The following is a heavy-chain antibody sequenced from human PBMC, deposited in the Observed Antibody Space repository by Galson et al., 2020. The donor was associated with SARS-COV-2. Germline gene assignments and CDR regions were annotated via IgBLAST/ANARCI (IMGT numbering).Heavy chain of an antibody. CDR3: ARSPPASTSGTSIYFDY. Sequence: SETLSLTCTVSGGSISSSTYYWGWIQQPPGKGLEWIGSIYYSGSTYYNPSLKSRVTISVDTSKNQFSLKLSSVTAADTAVYYCARSPPASTSGTSIYFDYWGQGTQVTVSS. CDR1: GGSISSSTYY. V-gene: IGHV4-39*01. J-gene: IGHJ4*02. CDR2: IYYSGST. D-gene: IGHD3-10*01.